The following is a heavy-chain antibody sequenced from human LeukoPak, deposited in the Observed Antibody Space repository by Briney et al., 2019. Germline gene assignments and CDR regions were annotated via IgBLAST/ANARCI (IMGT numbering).Heavy chain of an antibody. Sequence: SETLSLTCTVSGYSISSGYYWGWIRQSPGQGLEWIGSIYHGGSTYYNPSLRSRVIVSVDTSKNHFSLKMSSVTAADTAVYYCARDLASCAGDCYSDGFDYWGQGALVTVSS. CDR1: GYSISSGYY. D-gene: IGHD2-21*02. CDR3: ARDLASCAGDCYSDGFDY. J-gene: IGHJ4*02. CDR2: IYHGGST. V-gene: IGHV4-38-2*02.